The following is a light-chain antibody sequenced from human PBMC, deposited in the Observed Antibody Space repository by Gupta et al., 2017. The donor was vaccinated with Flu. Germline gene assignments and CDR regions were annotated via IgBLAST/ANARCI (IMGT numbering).Light chain of an antibody. CDR2: AAS. V-gene: IGKV1-39*01. CDR1: QSISSY. CDR3: QQSYSTSWT. Sequence: DIQMTQSPSSLSASVGDRVTITCRASQSISSYLNWYQQKPGKAPKLLIYAASSLQSGVPSRFSGSGYGTDFTLTISSLQPEDFATYYCQQSYSTSWTFGQGTXLEIK. J-gene: IGKJ1*01.